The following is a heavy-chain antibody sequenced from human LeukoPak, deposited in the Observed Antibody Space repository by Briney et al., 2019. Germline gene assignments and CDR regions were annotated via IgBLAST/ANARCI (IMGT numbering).Heavy chain of an antibody. CDR3: ATVFGIKPFDY. Sequence: GASVKVSCKASGYTFTGYYMHWVRQAPGKGLEWMGGFDPEDGETIYAQKFQGRVTMTEDTSTDTAYMELSSLRSEDTAVYYCATVFGIKPFDYWGQGTLVTVSS. J-gene: IGHJ4*02. CDR1: GYTFTGYY. V-gene: IGHV1-24*01. CDR2: FDPEDGET. D-gene: IGHD2-21*01.